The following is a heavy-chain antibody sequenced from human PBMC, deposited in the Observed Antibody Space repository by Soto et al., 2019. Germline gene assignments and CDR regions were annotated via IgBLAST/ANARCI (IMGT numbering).Heavy chain of an antibody. J-gene: IGHJ3*02. Sequence: GGSLRLSCAASGFTFSSYGMHWVRQSPGKGLEWVAVISYDGSNKYYADSVKGRFTISRDNSKNTLYLQMNSLRAEDTAVYYCARGYYDSSGYSHRRDAFDIWGQGTMVTVSS. CDR3: ARGYYDSSGYSHRRDAFDI. CDR2: ISYDGSNK. V-gene: IGHV3-30-3*01. CDR1: GFTFSSYG. D-gene: IGHD3-22*01.